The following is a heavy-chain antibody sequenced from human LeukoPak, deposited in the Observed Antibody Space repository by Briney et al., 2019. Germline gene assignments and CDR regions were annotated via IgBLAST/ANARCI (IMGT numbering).Heavy chain of an antibody. CDR1: GFTFDDYA. J-gene: IGHJ4*02. V-gene: IGHV3-9*03. Sequence: GGSLRLSCAASGFTFDDYAMHRVRQAPGKGLEWVSGISWNSGSIGYADSVKGRFTISRDNAKNSLYLQMNSLRAEDMALYYCAKDMNYYDSSGYDYWGQGTLVTVSS. D-gene: IGHD3-22*01. CDR3: AKDMNYYDSSGYDY. CDR2: ISWNSGSI.